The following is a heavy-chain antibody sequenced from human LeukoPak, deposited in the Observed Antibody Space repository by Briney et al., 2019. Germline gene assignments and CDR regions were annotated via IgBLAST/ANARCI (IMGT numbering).Heavy chain of an antibody. V-gene: IGHV4-31*03. D-gene: IGHD2-2*01. J-gene: IGHJ1*01. CDR1: GGSISSGGYY. Sequence: SQTLSLTCTVSGGSISSGGYYWSWIRQHPGKGLEWIGYIYYSGSTYYNPSLKSRVTISVDTSKNQFSLKLSSVTAADTAVYYCARIVVPATPGAEYFQHWGQGTLVTVSS. CDR3: ARIVVPATPGAEYFQH. CDR2: IYYSGST.